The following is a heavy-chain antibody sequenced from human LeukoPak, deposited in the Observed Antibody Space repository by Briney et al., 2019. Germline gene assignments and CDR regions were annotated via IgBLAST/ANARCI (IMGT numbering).Heavy chain of an antibody. D-gene: IGHD2-21*02. J-gene: IGHJ4*02. CDR2: ISSSSSYI. CDR1: GFTFSSYS. V-gene: IGHV3-21*01. CDR3: AGCGGDCAVDY. Sequence: PGGSLRLSCAASGFTFSSYSMNWVRQAPGKRLEWVSSISSSSSYIYYADSVKGRFTISRDNAKNSLYLQMNSVRAEDTAVYYCAGCGGDCAVDYWGQGTLVTVSS.